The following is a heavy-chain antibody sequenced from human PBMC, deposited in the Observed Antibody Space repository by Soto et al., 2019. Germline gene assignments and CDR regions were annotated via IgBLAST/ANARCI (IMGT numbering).Heavy chain of an antibody. CDR2: IIPIFGTA. CDR3: ARSGLIAAATNWFDP. V-gene: IGHV1-69*06. Sequence: QVQLVQSGAGVKKPGSSVKVSCKASGGTFSSYAISWVRQAPGQGLEWMGGIIPIFGTANYAQKFQGRVTITADKSTSTAYMELSSLRSEDTAVYYCARSGLIAAATNWFDPWGQGTLVTVSS. CDR1: GGTFSSYA. D-gene: IGHD6-13*01. J-gene: IGHJ5*02.